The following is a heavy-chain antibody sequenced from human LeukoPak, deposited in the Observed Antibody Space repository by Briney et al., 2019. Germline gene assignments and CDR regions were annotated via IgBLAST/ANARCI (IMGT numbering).Heavy chain of an antibody. V-gene: IGHV3-23*01. D-gene: IGHD2-2*01. J-gene: IGHJ5*02. CDR3: AKRQDIVVVPAGDNWFDP. Sequence: PGGSLRLSCAASGFTFSSYAMSWVRQAPGKGLEWVSAISGSGGSTYYADSVKGRFTISRDNSKNTLYLQMNSLRAEDTAVYHCAKRQDIVVVPAGDNWFDPWGQGTLVTVSS. CDR2: ISGSGGST. CDR1: GFTFSSYA.